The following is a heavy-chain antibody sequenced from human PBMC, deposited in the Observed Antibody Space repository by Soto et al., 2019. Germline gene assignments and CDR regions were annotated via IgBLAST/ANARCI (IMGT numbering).Heavy chain of an antibody. CDR3: ARLSGDHSAFFSYGMDA. D-gene: IGHD2-21*01. V-gene: IGHV3-74*01. J-gene: IGHJ6*02. Sequence: GGSLRLSCAASGFTFSNYSMSWVRQAPGKGPEWLSGINSDGTISSYADSVKGRFTISRDNARNTLSLQMNSLRADDAAVYYCARLSGDHSAFFSYGMDAWGQGTTVTVSS. CDR1: GFTFSNYS. CDR2: INSDGTIS.